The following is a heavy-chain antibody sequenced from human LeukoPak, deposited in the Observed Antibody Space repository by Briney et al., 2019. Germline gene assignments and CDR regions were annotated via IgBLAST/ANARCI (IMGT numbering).Heavy chain of an antibody. J-gene: IGHJ4*02. CDR2: INPNSGGT. D-gene: IGHD3-10*01. Sequence: ASVKVSCEASGYTFTGYYMHWVRQAPGQGLEWMGWINPNSGGTNYAQKFQGRVTMTRDTSISTAYMELSRLRSDDTAVYYCARDLVAITMVRGVMRYWGQGTLVTVPS. CDR1: GYTFTGYY. V-gene: IGHV1-2*02. CDR3: ARDLVAITMVRGVMRY.